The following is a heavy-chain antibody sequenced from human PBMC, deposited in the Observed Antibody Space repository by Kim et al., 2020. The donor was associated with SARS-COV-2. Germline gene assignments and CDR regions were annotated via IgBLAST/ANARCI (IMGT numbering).Heavy chain of an antibody. J-gene: IGHJ4*02. V-gene: IGHV3-33*05. D-gene: IGHD3-22*01. Sequence: GGSLRLSCASSGFTFSSYGMHWVRQAPGKGLEWVAVISYDGSNKYYADSVKGRFTISRDNSKNTLYLQMNSLRAEDTAVYYCARDEKAHYYDSSGYFGYWGQGTLVTVSS. CDR1: GFTFSSYG. CDR3: ARDEKAHYYDSSGYFGY. CDR2: ISYDGSNK.